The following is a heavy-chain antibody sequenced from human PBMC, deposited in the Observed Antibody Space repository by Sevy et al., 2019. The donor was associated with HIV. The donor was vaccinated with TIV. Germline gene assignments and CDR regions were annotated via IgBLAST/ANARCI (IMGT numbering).Heavy chain of an antibody. V-gene: IGHV5-51*01. CDR2: IYPGDSET. J-gene: IGHJ5*02. CDR3: ARHKLSYDNNWIQDNWFDP. CDR1: GYSFSDYW. Sequence: GESLTISCKGSGYSFSDYWIGWVRRKPGKGLEWMGIIYPGDSETRYNPSFEGQVTISADTSINTAYLEWRSLKASDTAMYYCARHKLSYDNNWIQDNWFDPWGQGTLVTVSS. D-gene: IGHD1-1*01.